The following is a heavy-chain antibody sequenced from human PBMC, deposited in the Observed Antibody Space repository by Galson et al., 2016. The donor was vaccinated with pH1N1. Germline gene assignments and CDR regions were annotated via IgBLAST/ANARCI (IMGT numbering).Heavy chain of an antibody. CDR1: GYTFTSFY. D-gene: IGHD5-12*01. J-gene: IGHJ4*02. CDR2: INPNRGDS. Sequence: SVKVSCKASGYTFTSFYIHWVRQAPGQGLEWMGRINPNRGDSNFAQKFQGRVAMTSDTSISTAYMELSSLRSDGTAFYYCAKASDLSAYDLDYFDYWGQGTLVTVSS. V-gene: IGHV1-2*06. CDR3: AKASDLSAYDLDYFDY.